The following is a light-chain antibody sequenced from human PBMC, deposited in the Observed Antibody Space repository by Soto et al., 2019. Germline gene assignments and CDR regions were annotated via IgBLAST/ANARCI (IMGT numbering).Light chain of an antibody. Sequence: EIVLTQSPGALSLSPGERATLSCWASESVSDYLAWYQQKPGLAPRLLIHGATKRTSGTPDRFSGTGSGTAFTLAISRLEPEDFAVYYCQQYVTSPAITFGQGTKVDIK. J-gene: IGKJ1*01. CDR3: QQYVTSPAIT. CDR2: GAT. V-gene: IGKV3-20*01. CDR1: ESVSDY.